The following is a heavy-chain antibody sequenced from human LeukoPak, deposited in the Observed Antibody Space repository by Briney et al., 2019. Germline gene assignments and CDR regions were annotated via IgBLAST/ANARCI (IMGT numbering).Heavy chain of an antibody. V-gene: IGHV1-8*01. CDR2: MNPNSGNT. J-gene: IGHJ6*02. CDR3: ARVLGYCSSTSCYYYYGMDV. CDR1: GYTFTSYD. Sequence: AASVKVSCKASGYTFTSYDINWVRQATGQGLEWMGWMNPNSGNTGYAQKFQGRVTMTRNTSISTAYMELSSLRSEDTAVYYCARVLGYCSSTSCYYYYGMDVWGQGTTVTVSS. D-gene: IGHD2-2*01.